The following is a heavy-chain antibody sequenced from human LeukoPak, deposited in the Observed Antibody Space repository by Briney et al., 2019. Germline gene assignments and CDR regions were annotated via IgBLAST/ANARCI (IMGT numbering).Heavy chain of an antibody. Sequence: PGGSLRLSCAASGFTFSSYSMNWVRQAPGKGLEWVSYISSSSSTIYYADSVKGRFTISRDNAKNSLYLQMNSLRAEDTAVYYCARDPVGAASFYWGQGTLVTVSS. CDR3: ARDPVGAASFY. D-gene: IGHD6-13*01. CDR1: GFTFSSYS. CDR2: ISSSSSTI. V-gene: IGHV3-48*01. J-gene: IGHJ4*02.